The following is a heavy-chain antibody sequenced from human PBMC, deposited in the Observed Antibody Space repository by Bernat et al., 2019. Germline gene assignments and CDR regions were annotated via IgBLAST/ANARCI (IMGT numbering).Heavy chain of an antibody. J-gene: IGHJ3*02. V-gene: IGHV3-30*01. D-gene: IGHD6-6*01. Sequence: VQLLESGGGLVQPGRSLRLSCAASGFTFSSYAMHWVRQAPGKGLEWVAVISYDGSNKYYADSVKGRFTISRDNSKNTLYLQMNSLRAEDTAVYYCARDAGDSSSYAFDIWGQGTMVTVSS. CDR3: ARDAGDSSSYAFDI. CDR2: ISYDGSNK. CDR1: GFTFSSYA.